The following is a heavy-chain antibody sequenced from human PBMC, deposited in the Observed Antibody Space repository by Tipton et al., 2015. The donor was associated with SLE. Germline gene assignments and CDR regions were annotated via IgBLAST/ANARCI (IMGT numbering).Heavy chain of an antibody. D-gene: IGHD3-3*01. V-gene: IGHV4-34*01. CDR2: INHSGST. CDR3: ARVRPPLSIFGVVKGTDYYCMDV. J-gene: IGHJ6*03. CDR1: GGSFSGYY. Sequence: TLSLTCVVYGGSFSGYYWSWIRQPPGKGLEWIGEINHSGSTNYNPSLKSRVTISVDTPKNQFSLQLSSVTAADTAVYYCARVRPPLSIFGVVKGTDYYCMDVWGKGTTVTVSS.